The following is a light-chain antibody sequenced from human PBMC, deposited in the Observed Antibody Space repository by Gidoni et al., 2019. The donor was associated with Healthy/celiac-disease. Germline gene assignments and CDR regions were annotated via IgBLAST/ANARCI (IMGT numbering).Light chain of an antibody. CDR1: SSDVGGYNY. Sequence: QSALTQPASVSGSPGQSITISCTGTSSDVGGYNYVSWYQQHPGKAPKLMIYEVSNRPSGVSNRFSGSKSGNTASLTISGLQAEDEADYYCSSYTSSSTQGCVFGTGTKVTVL. J-gene: IGLJ1*01. V-gene: IGLV2-14*01. CDR2: EVS. CDR3: SSYTSSSTQGCV.